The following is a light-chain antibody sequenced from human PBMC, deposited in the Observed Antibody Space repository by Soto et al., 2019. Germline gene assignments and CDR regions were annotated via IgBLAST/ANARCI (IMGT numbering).Light chain of an antibody. J-gene: IGLJ1*01. CDR3: ASLTTTNFV. V-gene: IGLV2-14*01. CDR2: EVS. CDR1: SSDVGAYNL. Sequence: QSALTQPASVSRSPGQSITISCTGTSSDVGAYNLVSWYQHHPDKAPKLMISEVSNRPSGVSDRFSGSKSGNTASLTISGLQAEDEADYYCASLTTTNFVFGTGTKLTVL.